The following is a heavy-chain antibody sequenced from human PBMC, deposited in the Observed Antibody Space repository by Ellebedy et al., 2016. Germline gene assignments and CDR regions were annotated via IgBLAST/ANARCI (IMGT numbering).Heavy chain of an antibody. CDR2: ISSSSSYI. V-gene: IGHV3-21*01. J-gene: IGHJ6*02. Sequence: GESLKISXAASGFTFSSYSMNWVRQAPGKGLEWVSSISSSSSYIYYADSVKGRFTISRDNSKNTLYLQMNSLRAEDTAVYYCASLLRGFWDNYYGMDVWGQGTTVTVSS. D-gene: IGHD1-26*01. CDR3: ASLLRGFWDNYYGMDV. CDR1: GFTFSSYS.